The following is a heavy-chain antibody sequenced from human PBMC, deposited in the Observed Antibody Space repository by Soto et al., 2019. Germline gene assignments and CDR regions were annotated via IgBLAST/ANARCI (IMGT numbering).Heavy chain of an antibody. Sequence: PGGSLRLSCAASGFTFGSYTMGWVRQAPGKGLEWVSSIRGTAVTTDYADSVKGRFTISRDNPKNTLYLQMNSLRAGDTAVYYCAKERGGSYHQKFDYWGQGNLVTVS. V-gene: IGHV3-23*01. CDR2: IRGTAVTT. CDR1: GFTFGSYT. CDR3: AKERGGSYHQKFDY. D-gene: IGHD2-15*01. J-gene: IGHJ4*02.